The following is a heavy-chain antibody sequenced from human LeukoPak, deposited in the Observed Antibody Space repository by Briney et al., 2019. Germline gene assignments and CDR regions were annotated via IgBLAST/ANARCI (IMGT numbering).Heavy chain of an antibody. J-gene: IGHJ3*02. CDR3: AKSSSGYRVDAFDI. V-gene: IGHV3-30*18. CDR1: GFTFSSYG. Sequence: GGSLRLSCAASGFTFSSYGMHWVRQAPGKGLEWVAVISYDGSNKYYADSVKGRFTFSRDNSKNTLYLQMNSLRAEDTAVYYCAKSSSGYRVDAFDIWGQGTMVTVSS. CDR2: ISYDGSNK. D-gene: IGHD3-22*01.